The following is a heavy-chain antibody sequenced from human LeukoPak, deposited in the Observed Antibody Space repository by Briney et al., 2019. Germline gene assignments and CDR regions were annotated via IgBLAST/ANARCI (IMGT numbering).Heavy chain of an antibody. CDR2: IYYSGST. V-gene: IGHV4-30-4*01. Sequence: SETLSLTCTVSGGSISSGDCYWSWIRQPPGKGLEWIGYIYYSGSTYYNPSLKSRVTISVDTSKNQFSLKLSSVTAADTAVYYCARVPDGYGQGDYFDYWGQGTLVTVSS. J-gene: IGHJ4*02. CDR1: GGSISSGDCY. D-gene: IGHD5-18*01. CDR3: ARVPDGYGQGDYFDY.